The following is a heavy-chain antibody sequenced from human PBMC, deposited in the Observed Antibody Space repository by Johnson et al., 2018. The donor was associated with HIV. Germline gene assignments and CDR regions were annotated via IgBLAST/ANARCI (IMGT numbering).Heavy chain of an antibody. CDR2: ISFDGSHK. CDR1: GFAFSNYG. Sequence: QMQLVESGGGVVQPGRSLRLSCAASGFAFSNYGMHWVRQAPGKGLEWVAVISFDGSHKYYTDSVKGLSTISRDNSNNTLYLHMNSLRAEDTAVYYCAGLGGSHDAFDIWGEGTMVTVSS. CDR3: AGLGGSHDAFDI. D-gene: IGHD1-26*01. J-gene: IGHJ3*02. V-gene: IGHV3-33*01.